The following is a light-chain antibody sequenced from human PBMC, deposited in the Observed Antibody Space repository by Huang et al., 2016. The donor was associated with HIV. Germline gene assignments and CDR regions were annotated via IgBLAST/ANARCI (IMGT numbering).Light chain of an antibody. CDR1: QNISNY. Sequence: DIEMTQSPPSLSASVGDRVTITCRASQNISNYLNWYQHKPGKVPKLQIYAASSLHTGVPSRCSGSGSGTHFTLTISSLQPEDFAIYYCQQCSSTPLFTFGPGTKVDMK. J-gene: IGKJ3*01. CDR3: QQCSSTPLFT. V-gene: IGKV1-39*01. CDR2: AAS.